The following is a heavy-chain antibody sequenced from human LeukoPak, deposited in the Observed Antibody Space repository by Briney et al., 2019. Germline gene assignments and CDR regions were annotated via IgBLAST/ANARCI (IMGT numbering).Heavy chain of an antibody. V-gene: IGHV4-39*01. D-gene: IGHD2-21*01. CDR2: IYYNGNT. Sequence: SETLSLTCVVSGGSISSSNYFWGWIRQSPGKGLESIGTIYYNGNTYYNPSLKSRVTISLDTSKNQFSLKLSSVTAADTAVYYCARSNNWYFDLWGRGTLVTVSS. J-gene: IGHJ2*01. CDR1: GGSISSSNYF. CDR3: ARSNNWYFDL.